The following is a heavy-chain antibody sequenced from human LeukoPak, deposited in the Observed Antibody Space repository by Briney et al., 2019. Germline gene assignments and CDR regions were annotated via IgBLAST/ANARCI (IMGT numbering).Heavy chain of an antibody. Sequence: PGGSLRLSCAASGFRFSNYWMAWVRQAPGKGLEWVANIDQDGSETEYVASVKGRFTTSRDNAKNSLYLQMSSLRAEDTAVYYCARWRGAQSEFEYWGQGTLVTVSS. V-gene: IGHV3-7*01. J-gene: IGHJ4*02. CDR3: ARWRGAQSEFEY. CDR2: IDQDGSET. CDR1: GFRFSNYW. D-gene: IGHD3-3*01.